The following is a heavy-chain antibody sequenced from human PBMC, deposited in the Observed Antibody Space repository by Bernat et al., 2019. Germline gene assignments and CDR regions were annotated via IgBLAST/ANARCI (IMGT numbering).Heavy chain of an antibody. D-gene: IGHD3-3*01. CDR1: GFTFSSYW. CDR2: IKQDGSEK. J-gene: IGHJ4*02. Sequence: EVQLLESGGGLVQPGGSLRLSCAASGFTFSSYWMSWVRQAPGKGLEWVANIKQDGSEKYYVDSVKGRFTISRDNAKNSLYLQMNSLRAEDTAVYYCASKGDFWSGYSPYWGQGTLVTVSS. V-gene: IGHV3-7*02. CDR3: ASKGDFWSGYSPY.